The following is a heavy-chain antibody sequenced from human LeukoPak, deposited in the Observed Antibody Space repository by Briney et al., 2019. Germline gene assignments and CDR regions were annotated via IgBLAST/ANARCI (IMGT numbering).Heavy chain of an antibody. D-gene: IGHD5-18*01. J-gene: IGHJ5*02. CDR2: ITHSGST. Sequence: SETLSLTCAVYGGSFSGYYWSWIRQPPGKGLEWIGEITHSGSTSYNPSLKSRVTISVDTSKNQFSLKLSSVTAADTAVYYCARVGRRGYRVNNWFDPWGQGTLVTASS. CDR1: GGSFSGYY. V-gene: IGHV4-34*01. CDR3: ARVGRRGYRVNNWFDP.